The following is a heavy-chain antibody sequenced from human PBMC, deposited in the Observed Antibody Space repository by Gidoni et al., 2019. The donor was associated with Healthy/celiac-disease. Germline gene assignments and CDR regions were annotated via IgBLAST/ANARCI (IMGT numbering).Heavy chain of an antibody. CDR2: ISSSSSYI. V-gene: IGHV3-21*01. D-gene: IGHD3-16*01. Sequence: EVQLVESGGGLVKPGGYLRLSCAAAGFTFSSYSMNWVRQAPGKGLEWVSSISSSSSYIYYAASVQGRFTISSDNAKNSLYLQMNSLRAEDTAVYYCAPATGGLIDYWGQGTLVTVSS. J-gene: IGHJ4*02. CDR3: APATGGLIDY. CDR1: GFTFSSYS.